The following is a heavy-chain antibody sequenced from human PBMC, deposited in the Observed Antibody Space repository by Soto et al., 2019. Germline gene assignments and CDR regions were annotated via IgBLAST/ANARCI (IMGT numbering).Heavy chain of an antibody. J-gene: IGHJ5*01. CDR2: INHSGST. V-gene: IGHV4-34*01. Sequence: SETLSLTCAVYGGSFSGYYWSWIRQPPGKGLEWIGEINHSGSTNYNPSLKSRVTISVDTSKNQFSLKLSSVTAADTAVYYCAGIVDDPHYGINAWGQGTMVTVSS. D-gene: IGHD2-15*01. CDR3: AGIVDDPHYGINA. CDR1: GGSFSGYY.